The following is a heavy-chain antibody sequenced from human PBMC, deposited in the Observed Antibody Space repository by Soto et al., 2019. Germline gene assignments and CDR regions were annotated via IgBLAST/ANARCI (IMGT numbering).Heavy chain of an antibody. D-gene: IGHD6-6*01. J-gene: IGHJ4*02. CDR3: AKRSSSYTFDY. CDR1: GFTFSSYA. V-gene: IGHV3-23*01. CDR2: ISGSDDST. Sequence: EVQLLESGGGLVQPGESLRLSCAASGFTFSSYAMSWVRQAPGKGLEWVSVISGSDDSTYYADSVKGPFTISRDNSKNKLNLQKNSLRAEDTAVYYCAKRSSSYTFDYWGRGTLVTVSS.